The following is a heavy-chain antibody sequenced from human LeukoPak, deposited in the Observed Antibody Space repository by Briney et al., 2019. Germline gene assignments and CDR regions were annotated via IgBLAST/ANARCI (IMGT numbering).Heavy chain of an antibody. J-gene: IGHJ4*02. CDR3: ARTNFDWTSHDY. D-gene: IGHD3-9*01. V-gene: IGHV4-61*01. Sequence: SETLSLTCTVSGGSISSSSYYWSWIRQPPGKGLEWIGYIYYTGSTKSNPSLKSRVTISVDTSKSQFSLKLSSVTAADTAVYYCARTNFDWTSHDYWGQGTLVTVSS. CDR1: GGSISSSSYY. CDR2: IYYTGST.